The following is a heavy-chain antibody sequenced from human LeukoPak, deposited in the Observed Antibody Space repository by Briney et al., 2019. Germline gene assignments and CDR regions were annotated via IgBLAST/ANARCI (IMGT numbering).Heavy chain of an antibody. CDR1: GASISSYY. J-gene: IGHJ4*02. CDR2: IDYSGST. V-gene: IGHV4-59*08. D-gene: IGHD2-21*01. CDR3: ARHYSSDPLDY. Sequence: PSETLSLTCSVSGASISSYYWSWIRQPPGKGLEWIGYIDYSGSTNYSPSLKSRVTISADTSKNQFSLKLTSLTAADTALYFCARHYSSDPLDYWGQGTLVTVSS.